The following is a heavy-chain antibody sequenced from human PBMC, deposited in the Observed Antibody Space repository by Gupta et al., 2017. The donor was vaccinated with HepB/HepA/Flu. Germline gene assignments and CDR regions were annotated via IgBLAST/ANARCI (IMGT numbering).Heavy chain of an antibody. CDR1: GFTFPIYA. D-gene: IGHD6-19*01. CDR2: IIGNSADI. J-gene: IGHJ4*02. CDR3: AKDRVPDGRYEIDF. V-gene: IGHV3-23*01. Sequence: VQLLESGGGLVQPGGSLRLSCAASGFTFPIYAMNWVRQAPGKGLEWVSLIIGNSADISYADSVKGRFTISRDNSRNMLFLQMNNLRAEDTAVYYCAKDRVPDGRYEIDFWGQGTLVTVSS.